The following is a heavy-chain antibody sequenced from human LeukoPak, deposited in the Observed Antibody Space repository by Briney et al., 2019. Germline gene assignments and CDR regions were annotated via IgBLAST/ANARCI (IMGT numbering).Heavy chain of an antibody. CDR2: ISHDGSNK. CDR1: GFTFSSYG. Sequence: GSLRLSCAASGFTFSSYGMHWVRQAPGKGLQWVALISHDGSNKYYADSVRGRFTISRDNSKNTLYLQMNSLRAEDTAVYYCASRKTTVVTVDYWGQGTLVTVSS. V-gene: IGHV3-30*03. D-gene: IGHD4-23*01. CDR3: ASRKTTVVTVDY. J-gene: IGHJ4*02.